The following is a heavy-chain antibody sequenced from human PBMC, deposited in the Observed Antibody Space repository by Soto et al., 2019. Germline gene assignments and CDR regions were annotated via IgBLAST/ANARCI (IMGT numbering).Heavy chain of an antibody. J-gene: IGHJ3*02. V-gene: IGHV4-31*03. CDR3: ARDQGNGDYVSAFDI. CDR2: IYYSGST. Sequence: SETLSLTCTVSGGSISSGGYYWSWIRQHPGKGLEWIGYIYYSGSTYYNPSLKSRFTISVDTSKNQFSLKLSSVTAADTAVYYCARDQGNGDYVSAFDIWGQGTMVTVSS. D-gene: IGHD4-17*01. CDR1: GGSISSGGYY.